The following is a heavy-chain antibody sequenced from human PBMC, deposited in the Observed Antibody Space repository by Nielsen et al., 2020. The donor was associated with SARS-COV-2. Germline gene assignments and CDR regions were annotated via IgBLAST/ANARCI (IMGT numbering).Heavy chain of an antibody. J-gene: IGHJ4*02. D-gene: IGHD5-18*01. CDR1: GFSFSNYA. Sequence: CAASGFSFSNYAMNWVRHAPGKGLEWVSAISGRGGNTFYADSVKGRFTISRDNSKSTLYLQMNSLSAEDTAIYYCAKSDGGYSYGYPDYWGQGTLVTVSS. CDR2: ISGRGGNT. CDR3: AKSDGGYSYGYPDY. V-gene: IGHV3-23*01.